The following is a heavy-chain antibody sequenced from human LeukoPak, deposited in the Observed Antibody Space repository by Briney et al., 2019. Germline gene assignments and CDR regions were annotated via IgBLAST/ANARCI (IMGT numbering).Heavy chain of an antibody. CDR1: GFTFGDYA. D-gene: IGHD6-13*01. CDR3: ASQQDGWY. J-gene: IGHJ4*02. V-gene: IGHV3-7*01. CDR2: IKQDGSEK. Sequence: PGGSLRLSCTASGFTFGDYAMSWFRQAPGKGLEWVANIKQDGSEKYYVDSVKGRFTISRDNAKNSLYLQMNSLRAEDTAVYYCASQQDGWYWGQGTLVTVSS.